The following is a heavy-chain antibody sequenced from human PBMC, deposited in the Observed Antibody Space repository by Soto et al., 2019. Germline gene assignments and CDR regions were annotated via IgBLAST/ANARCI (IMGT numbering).Heavy chain of an antibody. CDR1: GGSISSGGYY. CDR2: IYYSGST. Sequence: PSETLSLTCTVSGGSISSGGYYWSWIRQHPGKGLEWIGYIYYSGSTYYNPPLKSRVTISVDTSKNQFSLKLSSVTAADTAVYYCARESLSVYYYYYGMDVWGQGTTVTVSS. D-gene: IGHD6-25*01. V-gene: IGHV4-31*03. J-gene: IGHJ6*02. CDR3: ARESLSVYYYYYGMDV.